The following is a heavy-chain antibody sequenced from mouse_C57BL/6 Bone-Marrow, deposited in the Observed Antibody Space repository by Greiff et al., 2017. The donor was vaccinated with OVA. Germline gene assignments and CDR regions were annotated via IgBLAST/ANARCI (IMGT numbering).Heavy chain of an antibody. J-gene: IGHJ4*01. D-gene: IGHD2-5*01. CDR2: ISSGGDYI. CDR1: GFTFSSYA. V-gene: IGHV5-9-1*02. Sequence: EVQLVESGEGLVKPGGSLKLSCAASGFTFSSYAMSWVRQTPEKRLEWVAYISSGGDYIYYADTVKGRFTISRDNARNTLYLQMSSLKSEDTAMYYCTRPIPYYSNDDAMDYWGQGTSVTVSS. CDR3: TRPIPYYSNDDAMDY.